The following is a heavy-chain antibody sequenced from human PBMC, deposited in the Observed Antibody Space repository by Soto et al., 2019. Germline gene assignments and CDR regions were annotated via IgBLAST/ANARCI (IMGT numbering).Heavy chain of an antibody. CDR3: ARAAPTTSPYYFDY. CDR2: IYYSGST. D-gene: IGHD4-17*01. Sequence: PSETLLVTWTVSGGSSRSYYLSWIRQPPGKGLEWIGYIYYSGSTNYNPSLKSRVTISVDTSKNQFSLKLSSVTAADTAVYYCARAAPTTSPYYFDYWGQGTLVTVSS. V-gene: IGHV4-59*01. J-gene: IGHJ4*02. CDR1: GGSSRSYY.